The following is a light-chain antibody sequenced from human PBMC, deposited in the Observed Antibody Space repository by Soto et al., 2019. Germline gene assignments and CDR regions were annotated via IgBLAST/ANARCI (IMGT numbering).Light chain of an antibody. CDR1: ESIGIW. CDR2: KAS. V-gene: IGKV1-5*03. CDR3: QKYNSYFRT. J-gene: IGKJ1*01. Sequence: DMQMTQSPSTLSASVGDRVTITCRPSESIGIWLAWYQQKPGKAPILLISKASSLESGVSSRFSGSGSGTEFTLTISSLQPDDFATYYCQKYNSYFRTFGQGTKVELK.